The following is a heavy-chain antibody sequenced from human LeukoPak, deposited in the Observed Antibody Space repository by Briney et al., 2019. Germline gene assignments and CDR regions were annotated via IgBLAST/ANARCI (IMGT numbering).Heavy chain of an antibody. CDR1: GFTFSSYS. Sequence: GGSLRLSCAASGFTFSSYSMNWVRQAPGKGLEWVSYISSSSSTIYYADSVKGRFTISRDNSKNTLYLQMNSLRAEDTAVYYCAKDVLSSSSSHDYWGQGTLVTVSS. CDR2: ISSSSSTI. D-gene: IGHD6-6*01. J-gene: IGHJ4*02. CDR3: AKDVLSSSSSHDY. V-gene: IGHV3-48*01.